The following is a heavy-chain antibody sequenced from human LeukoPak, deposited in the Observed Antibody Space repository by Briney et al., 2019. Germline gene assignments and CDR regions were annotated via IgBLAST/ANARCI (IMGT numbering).Heavy chain of an antibody. CDR2: ISSSGSTI. J-gene: IGHJ6*02. V-gene: IGHV3-11*01. D-gene: IGHD6-13*01. CDR3: ARAGNLNYYYGMDV. CDR1: GFTFSDYY. Sequence: GGSLRLSCAASGFTFSDYYMSWIRQAPGKGLEWVSYISSSGSTIYYADSVKGRFTISRDNAKNSLYLQMNSLRAEDRAVYYCARAGNLNYYYGMDVWGQGTTVTVSS.